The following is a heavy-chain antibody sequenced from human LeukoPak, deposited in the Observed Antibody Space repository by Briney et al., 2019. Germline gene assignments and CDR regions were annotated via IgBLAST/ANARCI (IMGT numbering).Heavy chain of an antibody. CDR1: GYSFTDYY. CDR2: INPNSGGT. Sequence: GASVKVSCKTSGYSFTDYYMHWVRQAPGQGLEWMGWINPNSGGTSSAQKFQGRVTMTRDTSITTVYMELSWLTSDDPAIFYWAGADRLDGGPYLIGPWGQGTLVTVSS. CDR3: AGADRLDGGPYLIGP. V-gene: IGHV1-2*02. J-gene: IGHJ5*02. D-gene: IGHD2-21*01.